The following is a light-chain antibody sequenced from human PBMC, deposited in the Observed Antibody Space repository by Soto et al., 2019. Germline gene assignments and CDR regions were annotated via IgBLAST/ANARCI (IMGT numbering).Light chain of an antibody. J-gene: IGLJ1*01. CDR3: SAYAGSNNYV. CDR1: SSDVGGYDF. Sequence: QSALTQPPSASGSPGQSVTISCTGTSSDVGGYDFVSWYQQRPGEAPKLMIYEVNKRPSGVPDRFSGSKSGNTASLTVSGLQAEDEADYYCSAYAGSNNYVFGTGTKLTVL. V-gene: IGLV2-8*01. CDR2: EVN.